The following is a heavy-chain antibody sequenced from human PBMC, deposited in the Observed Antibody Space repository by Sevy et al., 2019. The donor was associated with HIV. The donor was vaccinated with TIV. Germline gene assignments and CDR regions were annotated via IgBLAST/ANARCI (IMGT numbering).Heavy chain of an antibody. CDR2: IGYDGNNK. D-gene: IGHD4-17*01. Sequence: GGSLRLSCAASGLTPSTYGIHWVRQAPGKGLEWVAVIGYDGNNKFYADSVKGRFTISRGDSKNTVFLQMDSLRAEDTAVYYCARDPRIYGDYLLAYFDYWGQGTLVTVSS. CDR3: ARDPRIYGDYLLAYFDY. CDR1: GLTPSTYG. V-gene: IGHV3-33*01. J-gene: IGHJ4*02.